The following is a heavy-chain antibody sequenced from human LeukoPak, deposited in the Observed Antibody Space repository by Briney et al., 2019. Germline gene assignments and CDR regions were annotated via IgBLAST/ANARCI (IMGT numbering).Heavy chain of an antibody. CDR2: IGPTGTDR. CDR1: GFTFTSFG. CDR3: ATETIGRHYDY. Sequence: GGSLRLSCAPSGFTFTSFGFNWVRQAPGRGLEWVSSIGPTGTDRYYADSVRGRLTISRHNAKNSMYLQMDSLRDEDTAVYYCATETIGRHYDYWGQGTLLTVSS. D-gene: IGHD1-14*01. J-gene: IGHJ4*02. V-gene: IGHV3-21*01.